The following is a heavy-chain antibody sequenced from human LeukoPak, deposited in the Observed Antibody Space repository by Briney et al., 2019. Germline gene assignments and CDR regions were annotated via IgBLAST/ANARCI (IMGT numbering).Heavy chain of an antibody. CDR3: ARDTDDYGDYVDYFDY. J-gene: IGHJ4*02. D-gene: IGHD4-17*01. Sequence: PGGSLRLSCAASGFTFSSYWMSWVRQAPGKGLEWVANIKQDGSEKYYVDSVKGRFTISRDNAKNSLYLQMNSLRAEDTAVYYCARDTDDYGDYVDYFDYWGQGTLVTVSS. CDR2: IKQDGSEK. V-gene: IGHV3-7*01. CDR1: GFTFSSYW.